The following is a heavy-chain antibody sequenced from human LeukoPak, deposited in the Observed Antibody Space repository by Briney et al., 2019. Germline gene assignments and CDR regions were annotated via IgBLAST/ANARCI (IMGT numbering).Heavy chain of an antibody. D-gene: IGHD5-12*01. Sequence: SETLSLTCTVSGGSISSYYWSWIRQPPGKGLEWIGYIYYSGSTNYNPSLKSRVTISVDTSKNQFSLKLSSVTAADTAVYYCARVGSGYSGYYPFDYWGQGTLVTVSS. V-gene: IGHV4-59*08. CDR2: IYYSGST. CDR3: ARVGSGYSGYYPFDY. J-gene: IGHJ4*02. CDR1: GGSISSYY.